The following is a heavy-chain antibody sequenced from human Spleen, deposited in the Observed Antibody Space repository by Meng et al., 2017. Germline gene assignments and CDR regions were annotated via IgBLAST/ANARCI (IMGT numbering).Heavy chain of an antibody. CDR1: GGSISTSGYY. J-gene: IGHJ5*02. Sequence: QPQLQESGPGLGKPSEALSLTCSVSGGSISTSGYYWGWIRQPPGKGLEWIGSIGHAGALYYTPSLKSRVTVSIDTSANQFFLTLTSVTAADTAIYYCVRSSGWVKTGFDPWGQGTLVTVSS. CDR3: VRSSGWVKTGFDP. V-gene: IGHV4-39*01. CDR2: IGHAGAL. D-gene: IGHD6-19*01.